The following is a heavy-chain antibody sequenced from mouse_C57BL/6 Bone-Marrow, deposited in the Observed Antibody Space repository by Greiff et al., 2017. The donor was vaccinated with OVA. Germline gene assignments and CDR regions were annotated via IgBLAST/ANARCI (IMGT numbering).Heavy chain of an antibody. CDR3: ARRRTRGAWFAY. Sequence: EVKLMESGPELVKPGASVKIPCKASGYTFTDYNMDWVKQSHGKSLEWIGDINPNNGGTIYNQKFKGKATLTVDKSSSTAYMELRSLTSEDTAVYYCARRRTRGAWFAYWGQGTLVTVSA. J-gene: IGHJ3*01. V-gene: IGHV1-18*01. D-gene: IGHD3-3*01. CDR1: GYTFTDYN. CDR2: INPNNGGT.